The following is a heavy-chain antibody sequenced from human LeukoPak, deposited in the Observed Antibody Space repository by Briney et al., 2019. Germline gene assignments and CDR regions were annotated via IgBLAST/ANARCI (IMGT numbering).Heavy chain of an antibody. CDR2: IDIDGSTT. V-gene: IGHV3-74*01. J-gene: IGHJ4*02. CDR3: VRDRDGYNY. D-gene: IGHD5-24*01. Sequence: GGSLRLSCAASGFTFSNSLMHWVRQVPGKGLVWVARIDIDGSTTHYADSVKGRLTISRDNAKNTLYLQMNILRAEDTAVYYCVRDRDGYNYWGQGTLVTVSS. CDR1: GFTFSNSL.